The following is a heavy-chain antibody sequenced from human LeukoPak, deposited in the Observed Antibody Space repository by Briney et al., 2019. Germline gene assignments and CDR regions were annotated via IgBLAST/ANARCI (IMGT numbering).Heavy chain of an antibody. CDR2: ISGDGGAT. CDR3: TKPQTTGRSAFDY. J-gene: IGHJ4*02. D-gene: IGHD4-11*01. V-gene: IGHV3-43*02. Sequence: GGSLRLSCVASGLNFDDSAMHWVRQAPGKGLEWVSLISGDGGATYYADSVKGRFTISRDNSKNSLDLQMNSLRTEDTALYYCTKPQTTGRSAFDYWGQGTLVTVSS. CDR1: GLNFDDSA.